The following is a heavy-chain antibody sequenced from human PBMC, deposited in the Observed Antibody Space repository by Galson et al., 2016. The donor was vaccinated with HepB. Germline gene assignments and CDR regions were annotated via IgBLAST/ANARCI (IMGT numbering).Heavy chain of an antibody. V-gene: IGHV3-48*01. CDR1: GFTFSNYA. CDR2: NSRDSGII. Sequence: SLRLSCAASGFTFSNYAMNWVRQAPGKGLEWVSHNSRDSGIIDYADSVKGRVTVSRDNGKNSLYLQMNSLRAEDTAVYYCGRDNDWAFDYWGQGILVTV. J-gene: IGHJ4*02. CDR3: GRDNDWAFDY. D-gene: IGHD1-1*01.